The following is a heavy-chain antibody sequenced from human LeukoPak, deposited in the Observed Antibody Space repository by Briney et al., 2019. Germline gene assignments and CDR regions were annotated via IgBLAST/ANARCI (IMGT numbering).Heavy chain of an antibody. Sequence: SETLSLTCAVSGYSISSGYYWGWIRQPPGKGLEWIGSIYHSGSTYYNPSLKSRVTISVDTSKNQFSLKLSSATAADTAVYYCARVWYDFWSGYSVLNWFDPWGQGTLVTVSS. V-gene: IGHV4-38-2*01. J-gene: IGHJ5*02. CDR1: GYSISSGYY. CDR3: ARVWYDFWSGYSVLNWFDP. D-gene: IGHD3-3*01. CDR2: IYHSGST.